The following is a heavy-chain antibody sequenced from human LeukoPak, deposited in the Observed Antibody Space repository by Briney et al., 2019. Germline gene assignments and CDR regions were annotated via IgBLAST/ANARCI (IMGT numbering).Heavy chain of an antibody. CDR1: GFTFSSYE. Sequence: PGGSLRLSCAASGFTFSSYEMNWVRQAPGKGLEWVSYISSRGSTIYYVDSVKGRFTISRDNAKNSLYLQMNSLRAEDTAVYYCARDLLTFDYWGQGTLVTVSS. V-gene: IGHV3-48*03. CDR3: ARDLLTFDY. CDR2: ISSRGSTI. D-gene: IGHD3-9*01. J-gene: IGHJ4*02.